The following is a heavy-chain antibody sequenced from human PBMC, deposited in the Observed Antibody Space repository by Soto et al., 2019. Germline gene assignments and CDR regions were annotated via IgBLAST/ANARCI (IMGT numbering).Heavy chain of an antibody. D-gene: IGHD3-9*01. V-gene: IGHV3-7*01. Sequence: GGSLRLSCAASGFTFSSYWMSWVRQAPGKGLEWVANIKQDGSEKYYVDSVKGRFTISRDNAKNSLYLQMNSLRAEDTAVYYCARVLSYYDILTGSGSVTDVWGKGTTVTVSS. J-gene: IGHJ6*04. CDR1: GFTFSSYW. CDR3: ARVLSYYDILTGSGSVTDV. CDR2: IKQDGSEK.